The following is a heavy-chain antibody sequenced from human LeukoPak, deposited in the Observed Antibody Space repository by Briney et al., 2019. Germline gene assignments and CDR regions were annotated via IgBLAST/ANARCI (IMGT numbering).Heavy chain of an antibody. Sequence: GGSLRLSCAASGFTFSSYAMSWVRQAPGKGLEWVSAISGSGGSTYYADSVKGRFTISRDNSKNTLYLQMNSLKTEDTAVYYCTRHGSILTAEDAFDIWGQGTMVTVSS. CDR1: GFTFSSYA. J-gene: IGHJ3*02. CDR3: TRHGSILTAEDAFDI. V-gene: IGHV3-23*01. CDR2: ISGSGGST. D-gene: IGHD3-9*01.